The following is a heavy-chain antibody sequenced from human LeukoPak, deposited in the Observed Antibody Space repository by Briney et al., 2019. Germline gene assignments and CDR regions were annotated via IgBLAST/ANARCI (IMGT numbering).Heavy chain of an antibody. J-gene: IGHJ3*02. Sequence: GGSLRLSCAASGFIFSDHYMDWVRQAPGKGLEWVGRIRILTHSYPTQYAPSVKDRFTIARDDSRNSLYLQMNSLKTEDTAVYFCTRVGDYYDSRGFPTVAFDIWGQGTMVTVSS. CDR1: GFIFSDHY. D-gene: IGHD3-22*01. CDR2: IRILTHSYPT. V-gene: IGHV3-72*01. CDR3: TRVGDYYDSRGFPTVAFDI.